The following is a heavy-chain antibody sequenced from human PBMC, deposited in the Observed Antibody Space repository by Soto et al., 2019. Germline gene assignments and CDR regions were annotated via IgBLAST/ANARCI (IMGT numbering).Heavy chain of an antibody. V-gene: IGHV5-10-1*01. CDR1: GYSFTSYW. D-gene: IGHD6-13*01. CDR3: ARHRIAAAGTGNYGMDV. CDR2: IDPSDSYT. J-gene: IGHJ6*02. Sequence: PGESLKISCKGSGYSFTSYWISWVRQMPGKGLEWMGRIDPSDSYTNYSPSFQGHVTISADKSISTAYLQWSSLKAPDTAMYYCARHRIAAAGTGNYGMDVWGQGTTVTVSS.